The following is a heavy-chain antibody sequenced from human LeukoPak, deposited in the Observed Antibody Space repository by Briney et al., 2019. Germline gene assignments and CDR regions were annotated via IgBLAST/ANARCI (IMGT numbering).Heavy chain of an antibody. Sequence: GASVKVSCKVSGYTLTELSMHWVRQAPGQGLEWMGWINPNTGGTNYAQKFQGRVTMTRDTSVSTAYMELSRLRSDDTAIYYCARVSHYYDSSGWSYWGQGTLVTVSS. CDR2: INPNTGGT. CDR1: GYTLTELS. D-gene: IGHD3-22*01. J-gene: IGHJ4*02. CDR3: ARVSHYYDSSGWSY. V-gene: IGHV1-2*02.